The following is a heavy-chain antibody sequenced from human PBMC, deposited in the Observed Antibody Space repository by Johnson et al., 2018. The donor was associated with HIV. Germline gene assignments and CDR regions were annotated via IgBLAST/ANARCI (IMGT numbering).Heavy chain of an antibody. J-gene: IGHJ3*02. V-gene: IGHV3-53*01. Sequence: VQLVESGGGLIQPGGSLRLSCAASGFIVSSNYMSWVRQAPGKGLEWVSVVYSDGITFYADSVKGRFTISRDKFKNTLYLQMNSLRADDTAVYYCAKDRGIAAAGTFDIWGQGTMVTVSS. CDR2: VYSDGIT. D-gene: IGHD6-13*01. CDR3: AKDRGIAAAGTFDI. CDR1: GFIVSSNY.